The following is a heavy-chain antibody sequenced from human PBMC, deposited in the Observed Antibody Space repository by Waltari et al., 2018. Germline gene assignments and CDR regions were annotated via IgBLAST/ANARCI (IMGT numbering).Heavy chain of an antibody. CDR1: GYTFTGYY. D-gene: IGHD1-1*01. V-gene: IGHV1-2*06. J-gene: IGHJ4*02. CDR3: ARVAWNADYYFDY. Sequence: QVQLVQSGAEVKKPGASVKVSCKASGYTFTGYYMHWVRQAPGQGLEWMGRINPNSGGTNYAQKFQGRVTMTRDTSISTAYMELSRLRSDDTTVYYCARVAWNADYYFDYWGQGTLVTVSS. CDR2: INPNSGGT.